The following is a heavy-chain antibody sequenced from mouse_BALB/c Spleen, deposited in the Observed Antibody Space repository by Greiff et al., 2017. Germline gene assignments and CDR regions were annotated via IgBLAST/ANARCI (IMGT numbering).Heavy chain of an antibody. J-gene: IGHJ4*01. CDR1: GFTFSSYG. CDR2: ISSGGSYT. CDR3: ARRANWDAMDY. V-gene: IGHV5-6*01. D-gene: IGHD4-1*01. Sequence: EVQLQESGGDLVKPGGSLKLSCAASGFTFSSYGMSWVRQTPDKRLEWVATISSGGSYTYYPDSVKGRFTISRDNAKNTLYLQMSSLKSEDTAMYYCARRANWDAMDYWGQGTSVTVSS.